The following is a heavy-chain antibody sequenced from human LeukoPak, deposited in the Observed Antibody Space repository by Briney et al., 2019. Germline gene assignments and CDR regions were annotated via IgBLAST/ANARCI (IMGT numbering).Heavy chain of an antibody. V-gene: IGHV1-18*01. D-gene: IGHD1-26*01. CDR1: GYTFTNYG. Sequence: ASVKVSCKDSGYTFTNYGITGMRQAPGQGLEWMGWINTYNGNTNYAQKLQGRVTITTDTSTSTAYMELRSLRSDDTAVFYCARDLVDGVGAPGAYWGQGALVTVSS. J-gene: IGHJ4*02. CDR3: ARDLVDGVGAPGAY. CDR2: INTYNGNT.